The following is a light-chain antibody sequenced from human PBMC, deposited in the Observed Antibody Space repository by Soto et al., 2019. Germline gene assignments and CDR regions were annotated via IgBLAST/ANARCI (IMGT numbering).Light chain of an antibody. Sequence: QSVLTQPASVSGSPGQSITISCTGTSSDVGGYNYVSWYQQHPDKAPKLMIYDVTNRPSGVSNRFSGSKSGNTASLTISGLQAEDEADYYCSSYTSSSTPVFGGGTQLTVL. V-gene: IGLV2-14*01. CDR1: SSDVGGYNY. CDR3: SSYTSSSTPV. J-gene: IGLJ2*01. CDR2: DVT.